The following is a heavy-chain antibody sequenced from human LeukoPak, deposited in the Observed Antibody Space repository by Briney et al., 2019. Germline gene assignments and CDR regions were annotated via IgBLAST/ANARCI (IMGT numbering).Heavy chain of an antibody. D-gene: IGHD3-3*01. CDR2: IYTSGST. V-gene: IGHV4-61*02. CDR1: GGSISSGSYY. CDR3: ARAGGYDFWSGYPDDAFDI. J-gene: IGHJ3*02. Sequence: SETLSLTCTVSGGSISSGSYYWSWIRQPAGKGLEWIGRIYTSGSTNYNPSLKSRVTISVDTSKNQFSLKLSSVTAADTAVYYCARAGGYDFWSGYPDDAFDIWGQGTMVTVSS.